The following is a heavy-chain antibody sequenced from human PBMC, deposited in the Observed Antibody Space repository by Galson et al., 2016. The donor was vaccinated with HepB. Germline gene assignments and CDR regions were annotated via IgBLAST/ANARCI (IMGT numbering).Heavy chain of an antibody. J-gene: IGHJ4*02. V-gene: IGHV3-11*05. Sequence: SLRLSCAASGFTFSDYYMSWIRQAPGKGLEWVSSISSSSSYTNYADSVKGRFTISRDNAKNSLYLQMNSLRAEDTAVYYCARGSKGYCSGGKCYYYWGQGTLVTVSS. CDR3: ARGSKGYCSGGKCYYY. CDR2: ISSSSSYT. D-gene: IGHD2-15*01. CDR1: GFTFSDYY.